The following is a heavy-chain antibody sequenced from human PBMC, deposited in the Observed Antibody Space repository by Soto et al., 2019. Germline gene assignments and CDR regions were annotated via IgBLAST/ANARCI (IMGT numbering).Heavy chain of an antibody. Sequence: SVKVSCKASGGPFSSYAISWVRQAPGQGLEWMGGIIPIFGTANYAQKFQGRVTITADESTSTAYMELSSLRSEDTAVYYCARDSNKARHYRYYYGMDVWGQRTTVTVSS. CDR1: GGPFSSYA. V-gene: IGHV1-69*01. J-gene: IGHJ6*02. CDR2: IIPIFGTA. D-gene: IGHD6-6*01. CDR3: ARDSNKARHYRYYYGMDV.